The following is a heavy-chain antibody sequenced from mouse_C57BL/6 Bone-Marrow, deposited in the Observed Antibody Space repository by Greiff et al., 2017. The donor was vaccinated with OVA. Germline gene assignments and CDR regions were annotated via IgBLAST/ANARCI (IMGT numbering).Heavy chain of an antibody. CDR1: GYTFTSYG. J-gene: IGHJ4*01. V-gene: IGHV1-81*01. D-gene: IGHD2-12*01. CDR3: ARKELGAMDY. Sequence: VQGVESGAELARPGASVKLSCKASGYTFTSYGISWVKQRTGQGLEWIGEIYPRSGNTYYNEKFKGKATLTADKSSSTAYMELRSLTSEDSAVYFCARKELGAMDYWGQGTSVTVSS. CDR2: IYPRSGNT.